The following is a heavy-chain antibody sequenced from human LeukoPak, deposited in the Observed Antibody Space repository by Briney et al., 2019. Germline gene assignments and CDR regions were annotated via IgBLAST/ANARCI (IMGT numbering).Heavy chain of an antibody. D-gene: IGHD3-10*01. J-gene: IGHJ5*02. Sequence: PSETLSLTCTVSDGSISSHYWSWIRQPAGKGLEWIGRIYTSGSTNYNPSLKSRVTMSVDTSKNQFSLKLSSVTAADTAVYYCARERANYYGSGSYLGWFDPWGQGTLVTVSS. CDR3: ARERANYYGSGSYLGWFDP. V-gene: IGHV4-4*07. CDR1: DGSISSHY. CDR2: IYTSGST.